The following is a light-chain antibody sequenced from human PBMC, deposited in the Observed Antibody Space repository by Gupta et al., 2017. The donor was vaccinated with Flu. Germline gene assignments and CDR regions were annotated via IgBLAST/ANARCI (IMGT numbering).Light chain of an antibody. Sequence: QSALTQPPSASGSPGHSVTISCTGTSSDVGGYNLVSWYQQHPGKAPTLMIYEVTKRPSGVPDRFSGSKSVNTASLTVSGLQAEDEADYYCSSYAGSNNYVFGTGTKVTVL. CDR1: SSDVGGYNL. CDR3: SSYAGSNNYV. J-gene: IGLJ1*01. V-gene: IGLV2-8*01. CDR2: EVT.